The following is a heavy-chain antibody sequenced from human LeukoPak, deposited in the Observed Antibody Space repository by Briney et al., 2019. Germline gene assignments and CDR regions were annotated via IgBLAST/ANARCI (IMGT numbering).Heavy chain of an antibody. D-gene: IGHD3-10*01. V-gene: IGHV4-39*01. CDR3: ARRAGSGSTKVFDV. CDR2: IHYSGGT. CDR1: GGSISSSSYY. Sequence: PSETLSLTCIVSGGSISSSSYYWGWIRQPPGKGLEWIGSIHYSGGTYYNPSLKSRVTISVDTPKNQFSLKLSSVTAADTAVYYCARRAGSGSTKVFDVWGQGTRVTVSS. J-gene: IGHJ3*01.